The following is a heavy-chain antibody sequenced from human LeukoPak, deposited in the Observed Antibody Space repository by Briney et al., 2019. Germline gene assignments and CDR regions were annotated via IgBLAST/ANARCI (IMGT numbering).Heavy chain of an antibody. CDR3: ARVGPWVNPDYSFSSMDV. J-gene: IGHJ6*03. Sequence: PGGSLRLSCAASEFTFSSYSMNWVRQAPGKGLEWVASISSRSSFIYYADSVKGGFTIARNNAKNSLYLQRNSLRAEDTAVYYCARVGPWVNPDYSFSSMDVWGKGTTVTVSS. CDR1: EFTFSSYS. V-gene: IGHV3-21*01. CDR2: ISSRSSFI. D-gene: IGHD1-14*01.